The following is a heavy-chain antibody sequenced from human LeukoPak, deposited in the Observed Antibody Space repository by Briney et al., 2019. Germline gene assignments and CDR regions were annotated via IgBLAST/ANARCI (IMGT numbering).Heavy chain of an antibody. J-gene: IGHJ5*02. CDR2: IIPIFGTA. Sequence: ASVKVSCKASGGTFSSYAISWVRQAPGQGLEWMGGIIPIFGTANYAQKFQGRVTITTDEYTSTAYMQLSSLRSEDTAVYYCARYYYDSSGYVYHAHWFDPWGQGTLVTVSS. V-gene: IGHV1-69*05. D-gene: IGHD3-22*01. CDR1: GGTFSSYA. CDR3: ARYYYDSSGYVYHAHWFDP.